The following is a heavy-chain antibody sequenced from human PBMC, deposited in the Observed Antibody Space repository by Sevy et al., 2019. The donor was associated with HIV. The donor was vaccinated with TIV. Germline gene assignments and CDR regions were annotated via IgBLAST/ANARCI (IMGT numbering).Heavy chain of an antibody. V-gene: IGHV1-69*13. D-gene: IGHD1-1*01. CDR2: IIPIFGTE. J-gene: IGHJ6*02. Sequence: ASVKVSCKASGGTFSSYAISWVRQAPGQGLEGMGGIIPIFGTENYERKFQGRATFTADESTSTSYMELSSLRSEDTAVYYCAGGPMQTGTTSGYYYYGMDVWGQGTTVTVSS. CDR3: AGGPMQTGTTSGYYYYGMDV. CDR1: GGTFSSYA.